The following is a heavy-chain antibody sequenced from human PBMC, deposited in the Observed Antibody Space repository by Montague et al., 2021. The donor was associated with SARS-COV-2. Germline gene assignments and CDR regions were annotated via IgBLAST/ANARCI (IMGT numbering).Heavy chain of an antibody. Sequence: SETLSLTCTGEGQWSRRSRDQSGRAHESTPDSNECSRPTYYRRSTYYKPSLKSRVTISVDTSKNQFSLKLSSVTAADTAVYYCVRSRAERYFDWTKLDAPVKPYYFDFWGHGTLVTVSS. CDR3: VRSRAERYFDWTKLDAPVKPYYFDF. D-gene: IGHD3-9*01. J-gene: IGHJ4*01. V-gene: IGHV4-39*01. CDR2: TYYRRST. CDR1: GQWSRRSRDQ.